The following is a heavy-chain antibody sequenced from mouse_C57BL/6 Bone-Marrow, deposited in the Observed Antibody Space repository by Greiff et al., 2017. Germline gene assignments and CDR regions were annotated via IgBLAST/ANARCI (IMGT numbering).Heavy chain of an antibody. V-gene: IGHV5-9*01. D-gene: IGHD2-10*01. J-gene: IGHJ3*01. CDR1: GFTFSSYT. CDR2: ISGGGGNT. CDR3: ARHLLFAY. Sequence: EVKLVESGGGLVKPGGSLKLSCAASGFTFSSYTMSWVRQTPEKRLEWVATISGGGGNTYYPDSVKGRFTISRDNAKNTLYLQMSSVRSEDTALYYCARHLLFAYWGQGTLVTLSA.